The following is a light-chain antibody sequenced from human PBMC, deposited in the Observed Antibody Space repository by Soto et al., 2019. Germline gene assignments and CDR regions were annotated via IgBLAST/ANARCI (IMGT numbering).Light chain of an antibody. CDR1: QSVSSSY. CDR3: QQYGSSPPYT. CDR2: GAS. J-gene: IGKJ2*01. V-gene: IGKV3-20*01. Sequence: EIVLTQSPGTLSLSPGERATLSCRASQSVSSSYLAWYQQKPGQAPRLLIYGASSRATGIPERFSGSGSGTDVTLTISRLEPEDFAVYYCQQYGSSPPYTFGQGTKLEIK.